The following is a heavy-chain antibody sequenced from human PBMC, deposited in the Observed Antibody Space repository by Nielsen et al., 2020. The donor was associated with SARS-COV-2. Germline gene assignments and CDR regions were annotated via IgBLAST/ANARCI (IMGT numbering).Heavy chain of an antibody. J-gene: IGHJ6*02. Sequence: SVKVSCKASGGTFSSYAISWVRQAPGQGLEWMGRIIPILGIANYAQKFQGRVTITADKSTSTAYMELSSLRSEDTAVYYCARPRYYYYYGMDVWGQGTTVTVSS. CDR3: ARPRYYYYYGMDV. CDR1: GGTFSSYA. V-gene: IGHV1-69*04. CDR2: IIPILGIA.